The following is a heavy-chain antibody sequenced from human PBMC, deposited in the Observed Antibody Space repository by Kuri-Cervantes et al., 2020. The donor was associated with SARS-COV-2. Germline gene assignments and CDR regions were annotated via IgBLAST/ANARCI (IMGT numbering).Heavy chain of an antibody. J-gene: IGHJ6*02. CDR2: IRSKAYGGTT. Sequence: GGSLRLSCTASGFTFGDYAMSWVRQAPGKGLEWVGFIRSKAYGGTTEYAASVKGRFTISRDDSKRIAYLQMNSLKTEDTAVYYCTRDAIIYIVVVPAAPDYYYYGMDVWGQGTKVTVSS. V-gene: IGHV3-49*04. D-gene: IGHD2-2*01. CDR3: TRDAIIYIVVVPAAPDYYYYGMDV. CDR1: GFTFGDYA.